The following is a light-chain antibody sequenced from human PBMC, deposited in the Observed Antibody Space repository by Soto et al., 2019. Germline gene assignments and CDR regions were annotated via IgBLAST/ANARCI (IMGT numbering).Light chain of an antibody. CDR2: DAS. CDR3: QHYDYWPYT. J-gene: IGKJ2*01. V-gene: IGKV3-15*01. CDR1: QSVSSS. Sequence: EIVLTQSPATLSVSPGERATLSCRAGQSVSSSLAWYQQKPGQAPRLLIYDASTRATGIPARFSGSGSGTDFTLTISSLQSEDFAVYHCQHYDYWPYTFGQGTKLEIK.